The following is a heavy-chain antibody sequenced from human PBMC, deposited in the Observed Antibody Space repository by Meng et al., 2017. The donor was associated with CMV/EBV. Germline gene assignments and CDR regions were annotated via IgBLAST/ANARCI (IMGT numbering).Heavy chain of an antibody. Sequence: GGSLRLFCAASGFTFSSYSMNWVRQAPGKGLVWVSYISSSSSTIYYADSVKGRFTISRDNAKNSLYLQMNSLRAEDTAVYYCATTWDDCGGYCYSLYYYGMDVWGQGTTVTVSS. D-gene: IGHD2-21*01. V-gene: IGHV3-48*04. J-gene: IGHJ6*02. CDR2: ISSSSSTI. CDR3: ATTWDDCGGYCYSLYYYGMDV. CDR1: GFTFSSYS.